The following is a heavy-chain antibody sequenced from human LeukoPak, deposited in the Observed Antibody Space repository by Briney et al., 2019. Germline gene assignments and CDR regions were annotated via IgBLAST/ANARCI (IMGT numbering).Heavy chain of an antibody. CDR1: GFTFSSYT. CDR2: ISSTGHSI. Sequence: GGSLRLSCAASGFTFSSYTMNWVRQAPGKGLEWVSSISSTGHSIFYADSVKGRFTISRDNAKNSLYLQMNSLRAEDTAVYYCARGSYGDYEYWGQGTLVTVSS. J-gene: IGHJ4*02. D-gene: IGHD4-17*01. CDR3: ARGSYGDYEY. V-gene: IGHV3-21*01.